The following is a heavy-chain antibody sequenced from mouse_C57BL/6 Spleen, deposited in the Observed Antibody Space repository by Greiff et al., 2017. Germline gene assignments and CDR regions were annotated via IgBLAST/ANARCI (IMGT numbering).Heavy chain of an antibody. CDR2: INPNNGGT. J-gene: IGHJ3*01. D-gene: IGHD1-1*01. CDR3: ARPHYYGSSYRFAY. Sequence: VQLQQSGPELVKPGASVKISCKASGYTFTDYYMNWVKQSHGKSLEWIGDINPNNGGTSYNQTFKGKATLTVDKSSSTAYMERRSLTSEDSAVYYCARPHYYGSSYRFAYWGQGTLVTVSA. V-gene: IGHV1-26*01. CDR1: GYTFTDYY.